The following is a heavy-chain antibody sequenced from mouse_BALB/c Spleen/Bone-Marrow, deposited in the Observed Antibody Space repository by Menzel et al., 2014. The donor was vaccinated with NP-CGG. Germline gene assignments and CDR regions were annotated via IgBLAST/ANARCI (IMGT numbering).Heavy chain of an antibody. V-gene: IGHV5-6-5*01. CDR2: IDNVGSA. CDR3: ARDAGYVGIDYIFDL. D-gene: IGHD1-1*02. J-gene: IGHJ2*01. Sequence: LEESGGRLVTPGTPLTLTCTVSGFSLSSYWMSWVRQAPGKGLESIGYIDNVGSAYYASWAKGRFTISXTSTTVDLKITSPTTEDTATYFCARDAGYVGIDYIFDLWGQRTLVTVSS. CDR1: GFSLSSYW.